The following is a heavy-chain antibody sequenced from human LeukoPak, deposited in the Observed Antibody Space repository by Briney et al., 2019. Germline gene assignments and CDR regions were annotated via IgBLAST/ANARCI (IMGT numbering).Heavy chain of an antibody. Sequence: GASVKVSCKASGYTFTGYYMHWVRQAPGQGLEWMGWINPNSGGTNYAQKFQGRVTMTRDTSISTAYMELSRLRSDDTAVYYCARDVRGATVTSAMFDPWGQGTLSPSPQ. CDR2: INPNSGGT. V-gene: IGHV1-2*02. J-gene: IGHJ5*02. CDR3: ARDVRGATVTSAMFDP. CDR1: GYTFTGYY. D-gene: IGHD4-17*01.